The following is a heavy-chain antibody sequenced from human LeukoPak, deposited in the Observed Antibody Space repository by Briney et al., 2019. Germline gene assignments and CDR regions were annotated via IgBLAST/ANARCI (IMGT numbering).Heavy chain of an antibody. CDR1: GFTFRDYN. D-gene: IGHD3-9*01. J-gene: IGHJ6*02. CDR3: ARSIGLTGGGVDV. CDR2: ITDSGSTI. Sequence: PGGSLRLSCAASGFTFRDYNMNWVRQAPGKGLEWVSYITDSGSTIHYADSVNGRFTVSRDNAKNSLYLQMNSLRAEDSAVYYCARSIGLTGGGVDVWGRGTTVTVSS. V-gene: IGHV3-11*01.